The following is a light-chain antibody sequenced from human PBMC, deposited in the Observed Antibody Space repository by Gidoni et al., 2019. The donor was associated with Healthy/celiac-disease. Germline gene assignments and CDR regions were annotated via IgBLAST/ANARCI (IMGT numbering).Light chain of an antibody. Sequence: EIVLTQSPGTLSLSPGERATLSCRASLSVSSSYLAWYQQKPGQAPRLLIYGASSRATGIPDRFSGSGSGTDFTLTISRLDPEDFAVYYCQQYGSSPWTFGQGTKVEIK. CDR2: GAS. V-gene: IGKV3-20*01. CDR3: QQYGSSPWT. J-gene: IGKJ1*01. CDR1: LSVSSSY.